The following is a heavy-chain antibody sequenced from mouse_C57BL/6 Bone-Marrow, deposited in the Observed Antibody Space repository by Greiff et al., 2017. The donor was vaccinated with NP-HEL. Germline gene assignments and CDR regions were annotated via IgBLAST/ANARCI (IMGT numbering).Heavy chain of an antibody. J-gene: IGHJ2*01. CDR2: ISSGGDYI. CDR3: TRFDGYYEDY. Sequence: EVKVEESGEGLVKPGGSLKLSCAASGFTFSSYAMSWVRQTPEKRLEWVAYISSGGDYIYYADTVKGRFTISRDNARNTLYLQMSSLKSEDTAMYYCTRFDGYYEDYWGQGTTLTVSS. CDR1: GFTFSSYA. V-gene: IGHV5-9-1*02. D-gene: IGHD2-3*01.